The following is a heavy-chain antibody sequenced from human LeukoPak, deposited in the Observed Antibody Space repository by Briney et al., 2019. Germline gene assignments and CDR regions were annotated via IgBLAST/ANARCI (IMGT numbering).Heavy chain of an antibody. CDR3: ARDGYSFGRGFDP. CDR1: GGSFSGYY. J-gene: IGHJ5*02. V-gene: IGHV4-34*01. D-gene: IGHD5-12*01. Sequence: PSETLSLTCAVYGGSFSGYYWIWIRQSPEMGLQWIGEISHSGSTNYNPSLKSRLTMSIDTSKKQFSLNLSSVTAADTAVYYCARDGYSFGRGFDPWGQGTLVTVSS. CDR2: ISHSGST.